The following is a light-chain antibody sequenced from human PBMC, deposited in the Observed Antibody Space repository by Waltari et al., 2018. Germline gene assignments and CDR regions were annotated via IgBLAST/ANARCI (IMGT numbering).Light chain of an antibody. CDR3: QQYDYPGLT. CDR2: GAS. CDR1: RIVRSN. J-gene: IGKJ4*01. Sequence: ETVLTQSPAPPSVAPGERATLSCRASRIVRSNLAWYQQKPGQPPRLLIYGASTRASGVPARFSGSGSGTEFTLTISSLQSEDSAVYYCQQYDYPGLTFGGGTKVEIK. V-gene: IGKV3-15*01.